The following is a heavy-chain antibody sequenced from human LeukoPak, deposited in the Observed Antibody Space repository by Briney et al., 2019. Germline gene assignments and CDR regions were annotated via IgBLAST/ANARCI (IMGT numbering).Heavy chain of an antibody. CDR1: GFTFSSYG. V-gene: IGHV3-33*01. D-gene: IGHD2-2*01. Sequence: PGGSLRLSCAASGFTFSSYGMHWVRQAPGKGLEGVAVIWYDGSDKYYADSVKGRFTISRDNSNNTLHLQMNSLRAEDTAVYYCGRAMEVYQLLPDYWGQGTLVTVSS. J-gene: IGHJ4*02. CDR2: IWYDGSDK. CDR3: GRAMEVYQLLPDY.